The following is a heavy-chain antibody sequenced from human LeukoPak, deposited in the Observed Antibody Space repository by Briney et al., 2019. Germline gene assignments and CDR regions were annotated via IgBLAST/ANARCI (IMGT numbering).Heavy chain of an antibody. J-gene: IGHJ4*02. CDR3: ARDYRRHCSSTICISRPDY. V-gene: IGHV1-18*01. CDR2: MSAYNGNT. CDR1: GYNFIDYG. Sequence: ASVKVSCKNSGYNFIDYGISWVRQAPGQRLDWMGWMSAYNGNTDYAQKLQGRVTMTTDTSTRTVYMELRSLRSDDTAVYYCARDYRRHCSSTICISRPDYWGQGTLVTVSS. D-gene: IGHD2-2*01.